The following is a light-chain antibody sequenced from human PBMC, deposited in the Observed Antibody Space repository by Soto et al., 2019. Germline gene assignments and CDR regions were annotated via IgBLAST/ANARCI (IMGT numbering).Light chain of an antibody. Sequence: EIVLTQSPATLSLSPGDRATLSCRASQSVSSYLAWYQQKPGQAPRLLIYDASNRATGIPARFSGSGSGTDFPLTISSLEPEDFEIYYCQQRGNWPPAFGQGTKLEI. J-gene: IGKJ2*01. V-gene: IGKV3-11*01. CDR2: DAS. CDR1: QSVSSY. CDR3: QQRGNWPPA.